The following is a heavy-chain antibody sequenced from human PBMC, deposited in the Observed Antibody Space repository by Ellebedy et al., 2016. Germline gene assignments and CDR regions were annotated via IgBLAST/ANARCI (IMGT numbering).Heavy chain of an antibody. CDR1: GYTFTSYG. D-gene: IGHD2-2*01. CDR3: ARDTPIIVVVPYYMDV. V-gene: IGHV1-18*01. CDR2: ISAYNGNT. Sequence: ASVKVSXXASGYTFTSYGISWVRQAPGQGLEWMGWISAYNGNTNYAQKLQGRVTMTTDTSTSTAYMELRSLRSDDTAVYYCARDTPIIVVVPYYMDVWGKGTTVTVSS. J-gene: IGHJ6*03.